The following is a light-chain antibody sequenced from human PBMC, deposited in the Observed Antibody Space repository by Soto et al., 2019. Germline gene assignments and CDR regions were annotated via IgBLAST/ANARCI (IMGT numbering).Light chain of an antibody. CDR2: GAS. J-gene: IGKJ5*01. Sequence: EIVLTQSPGTLSLSPGERATLSCRASQSVRSNFLAWYQQKPGQAPRLLIYGASNRATGIPDRFSGSGSGTDFTLTINSLEPEDFAVYYCQQRSNWPGITFGQGTRLEIK. CDR3: QQRSNWPGIT. CDR1: QSVRSNF. V-gene: IGKV3D-20*02.